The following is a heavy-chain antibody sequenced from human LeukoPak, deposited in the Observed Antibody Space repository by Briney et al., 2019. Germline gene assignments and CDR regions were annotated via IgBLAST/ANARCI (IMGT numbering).Heavy chain of an antibody. D-gene: IGHD2-2*01. Sequence: PGGSLRLSCAASGFTFSSYAMSWVRQAPGKGLEWVSAISGSGGSTCYADSVKGRFTISRDNSKNTLFLQMNSLRAEDTAVYYCAKWEAIVVVPAAIGYWGQGTLVTASS. CDR1: GFTFSSYA. CDR2: ISGSGGST. J-gene: IGHJ4*02. V-gene: IGHV3-23*01. CDR3: AKWEAIVVVPAAIGY.